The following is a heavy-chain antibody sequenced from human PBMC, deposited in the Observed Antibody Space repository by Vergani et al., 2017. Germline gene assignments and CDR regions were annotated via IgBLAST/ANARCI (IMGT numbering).Heavy chain of an antibody. D-gene: IGHD5-12*01. CDR2: ISSSSSYI. CDR1: GFTFSSYS. Sequence: EVQLVESGGGLVKPGGSLRLSCAASGFTFSSYSMNWVRQAPGKGLEWVSSISSSSSYIYYADSVKGRFTSSRDNAKNSLYLQMNSLRAEDTAVYYCARCTNRNSGYDPAHGYNIDGDFDYWGQGTLVTVSS. V-gene: IGHV3-21*01. J-gene: IGHJ4*02. CDR3: ARCTNRNSGYDPAHGYNIDGDFDY.